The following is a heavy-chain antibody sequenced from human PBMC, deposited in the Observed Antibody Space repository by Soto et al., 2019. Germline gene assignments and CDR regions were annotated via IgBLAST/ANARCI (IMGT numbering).Heavy chain of an antibody. CDR3: ARQGSY. CDR1: GVSISDTSYY. V-gene: IGHV4-39*01. CDR2: IYFNGKT. Sequence: QLQLQESGPGLVKPSETLSLTCNVSGVSISDTSYYWGWIRQPPGKGLEWIGTIYFNGKTFYNPSLKSRPTISVDTSKNQISLRLTSVTAADTAVYYCARQGSYWGQGTLVAVSS. J-gene: IGHJ4*02.